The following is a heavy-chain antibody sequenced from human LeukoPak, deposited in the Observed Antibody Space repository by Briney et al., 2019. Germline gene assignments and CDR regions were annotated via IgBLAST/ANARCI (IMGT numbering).Heavy chain of an antibody. CDR2: IDAGGVNT. CDR1: RFTFSGYA. J-gene: IGHJ5*02. CDR3: AKGSGSGWYGWFDP. D-gene: IGHD6-19*01. Sequence: GGSLRLSCAASRFTFSGYAMYWVRQVPGKGLEWVSCIDAGGVNTYYADSVTGRFTISRDNSKNTLYLQMNSLRAEDTAVYYCAKGSGSGWYGWFDPWGQGTLVTVSS. V-gene: IGHV3-23*01.